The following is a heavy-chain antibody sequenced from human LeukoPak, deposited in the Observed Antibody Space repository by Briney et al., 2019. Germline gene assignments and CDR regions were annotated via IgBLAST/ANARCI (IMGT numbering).Heavy chain of an antibody. Sequence: GGSLRLSCAASGFTFSSYIMNWVRQAPGRGLEWVSSISSSSSYIYYADSVKGRFTISRDNVKNSLYLQMNSLRAEDTAVYYCARDSPYGLDFWGQGTLVTVSS. CDR2: ISSSSSYI. V-gene: IGHV3-21*01. CDR1: GFTFSSYI. J-gene: IGHJ4*02. CDR3: ARDSPYGLDF. D-gene: IGHD3-10*01.